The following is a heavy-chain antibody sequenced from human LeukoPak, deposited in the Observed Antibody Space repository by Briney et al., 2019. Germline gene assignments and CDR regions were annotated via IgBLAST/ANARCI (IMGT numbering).Heavy chain of an antibody. CDR2: ISSSSSTI. V-gene: IGHV3-48*04. CDR3: ARDRDSSGWLFDY. Sequence: PGGSLRLSCAVYGVTFSSYSLNWVRQAPGKGLEWVSYISSSSSTIYYADSVKRRFNISRDNAKNSLYLQMNSLRAEDTAVCYCARDRDSSGWLFDYWGQGTLVTVSS. J-gene: IGHJ4*02. CDR1: GVTFSSYS. D-gene: IGHD6-19*01.